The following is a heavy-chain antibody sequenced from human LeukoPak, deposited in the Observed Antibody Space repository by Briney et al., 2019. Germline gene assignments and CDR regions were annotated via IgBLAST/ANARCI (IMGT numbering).Heavy chain of an antibody. D-gene: IGHD6-19*01. Sequence: SETLSLTCTVSGGSIRSYYWSWIRQPPGKGLEWIGHIYSSGSANYNPSLKSRVTMSVDTSKNQFSLKLTSVTAADTAVYYCARGQEWVVLVDGMDVWGLGTTVTVSS. CDR1: GGSIRSYY. CDR3: ARGQEWVVLVDGMDV. CDR2: IYSSGSA. V-gene: IGHV4-59*01. J-gene: IGHJ6*02.